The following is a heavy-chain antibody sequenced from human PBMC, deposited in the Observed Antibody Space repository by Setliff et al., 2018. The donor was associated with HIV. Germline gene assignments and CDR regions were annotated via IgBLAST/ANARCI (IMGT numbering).Heavy chain of an antibody. D-gene: IGHD2-8*01. J-gene: IGHJ4*02. CDR1: GYNFTNYG. V-gene: IGHV1-18*01. CDR2: IGTYSGNT. CDR3: AREKYGDKFDY. Sequence: ASVKVSCKASGYNFTNYGIDWVRQAPGQGLEYLGWIGTYSGNTDYAQSVQGRVTMTRDTSTGTVYMDLRSLRSDDTAMYYCAREKYGDKFDYWGQGTLVTVSS.